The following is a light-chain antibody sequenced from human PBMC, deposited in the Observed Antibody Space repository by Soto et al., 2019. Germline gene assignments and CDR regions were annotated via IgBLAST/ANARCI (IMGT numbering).Light chain of an antibody. Sequence: EIVMTQSPATLSVSPGERATLSCRASLSVSSNLACYQQKPGQAPRLLIYGASTRATGIPARFSGSGFWAEFTLPITSLQCEDFAVDVYQQYNNWTMYTLGPGTKLEMK. CDR2: GAS. J-gene: IGKJ2*01. CDR3: QQYNNWTMYT. CDR1: LSVSSN. V-gene: IGKV3-15*01.